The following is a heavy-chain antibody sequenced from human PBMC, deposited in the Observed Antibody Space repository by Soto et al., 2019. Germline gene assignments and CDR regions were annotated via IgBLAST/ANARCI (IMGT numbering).Heavy chain of an antibody. V-gene: IGHV1-69*01. CDR3: AGDRDRSGYYYWFDP. J-gene: IGHJ5*02. CDR1: GGTFSSYA. D-gene: IGHD3-22*01. Sequence: QVQLVQSGAEVKKPGSSVKVSCKASGGTFSSYAISWVRQAPGQGLEWMGGIIPTFGTANYAQKFQGRVRLTADESTSTAYMGLSSLRSEDTAVYYCAGDRDRSGYYYWFDPWGQGTLVTVSS. CDR2: IIPTFGTA.